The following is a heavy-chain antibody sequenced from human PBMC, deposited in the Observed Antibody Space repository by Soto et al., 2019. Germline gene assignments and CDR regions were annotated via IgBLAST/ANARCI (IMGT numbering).Heavy chain of an antibody. CDR2: ISAHNGNT. J-gene: IGHJ4*02. V-gene: IGHV1-18*01. Sequence: QVHLVQSGAAVKKPGASVKVSCKGSGYTFTSYGITWVRQAPGQGLEWMGWISAHNGNTSDAQKLQGRVTVTRDTSTSTAYMELRSLRSDDTAVYYGARGRYGDYWGQGALVTVSS. D-gene: IGHD1-1*01. CDR1: GYTFTSYG. CDR3: ARGRYGDY.